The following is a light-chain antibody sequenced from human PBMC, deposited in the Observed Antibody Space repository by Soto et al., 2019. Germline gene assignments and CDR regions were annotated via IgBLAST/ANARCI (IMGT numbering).Light chain of an antibody. J-gene: IGKJ2*01. Sequence: DTQMTQSPSAMSASVGDRVTITCRASRDITNDVAWFQQKPGQVPKRLIYAASSLHRGVPSRFSGSGSGTEFTLTISSLQPEDFATYYCLQHNTYPHTFGQGTKLEIK. CDR3: LQHNTYPHT. CDR1: RDITND. CDR2: AAS. V-gene: IGKV1-17*03.